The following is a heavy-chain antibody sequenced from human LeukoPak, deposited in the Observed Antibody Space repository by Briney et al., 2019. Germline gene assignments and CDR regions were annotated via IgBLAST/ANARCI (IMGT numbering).Heavy chain of an antibody. CDR1: GFTFSSYW. CDR2: IRSKANSYAT. CDR3: TRQGYSSSWGFDI. D-gene: IGHD6-13*01. J-gene: IGHJ3*02. V-gene: IGHV3-73*01. Sequence: GGSLRLSCAASGFTFSSYWMSWVRQASGKGLEWVGRIRSKANSYATAYAASVKGRFTISRDDSKNTAYLQMNSLKTEDTAVYYCTRQGYSSSWGFDIWGQGTMVTVSS.